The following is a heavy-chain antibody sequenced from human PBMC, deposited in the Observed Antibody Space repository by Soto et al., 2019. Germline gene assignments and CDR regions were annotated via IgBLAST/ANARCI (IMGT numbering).Heavy chain of an antibody. Sequence: QVQLVQSGAEVKKPGSSVKVSCKASGGTFSSYAISWVRQAPGQGLEWMGGITPIFGTANYAQKFQGRVTITADETRNTAYMELSSLRSEDRAGYYCATRGSYGYEPLKDWGQGTLVTVSS. J-gene: IGHJ4*02. CDR3: ATRGSYGYEPLKD. V-gene: IGHV1-69*01. D-gene: IGHD5-18*01. CDR2: ITPIFGTA. CDR1: GGTFSSYA.